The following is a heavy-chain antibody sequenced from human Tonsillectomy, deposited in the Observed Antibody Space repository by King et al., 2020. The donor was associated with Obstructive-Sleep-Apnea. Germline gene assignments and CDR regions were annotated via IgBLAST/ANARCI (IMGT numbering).Heavy chain of an antibody. CDR3: GRTWGTRAYYYYGMDV. CDR2: IGYDGSNK. CDR1: GFTFSSYG. V-gene: IGHV3-30*02. D-gene: IGHD7-27*01. Sequence: QLVQSGGGVVQPGGSLRLSCAASGFTFSSYGMHWVRQAPGKGLEWGAFIGYDGSNKYYGDSVKGRFTISRDNSKNTLYLQINSLRAEDTAVYYCGRTWGTRAYYYYGMDVWGQGTTVTVSS. J-gene: IGHJ6*02.